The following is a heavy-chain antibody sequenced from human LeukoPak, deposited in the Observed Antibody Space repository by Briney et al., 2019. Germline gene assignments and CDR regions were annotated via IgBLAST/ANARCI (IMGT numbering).Heavy chain of an antibody. D-gene: IGHD3-22*01. V-gene: IGHV3-21*01. J-gene: IGHJ4*02. Sequence: PGGSLRLSCAASGFTFSSYSMNWVRQAPGKELEWVSSISSSSSYIYYADSVKGRFTISRDNAKNSLYLQMNSLRAEDTAVYYCARVTAYYYDSSGYFDQWGQGTLVTVSS. CDR2: ISSSSSYI. CDR3: ARVTAYYYDSSGYFDQ. CDR1: GFTFSSYS.